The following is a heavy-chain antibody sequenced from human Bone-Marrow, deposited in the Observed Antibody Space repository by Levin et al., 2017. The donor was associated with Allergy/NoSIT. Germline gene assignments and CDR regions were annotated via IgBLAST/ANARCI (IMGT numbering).Heavy chain of an antibody. J-gene: IGHJ4*02. Sequence: SGPTLVKPTQTLTLTCTFSGFSLSTSGMCVTWIRQPPGKALEWLALIDWDDYKYYSTPLKTRLTISKDTSKNQVVLTMTNMDPLDTATYYFARVTLTRNYYDTSGFDYWGQGTPVTVSS. CDR1: GFSLSTSGMC. D-gene: IGHD3-22*01. CDR3: ARVTLTRNYYDTSGFDY. V-gene: IGHV2-70*01. CDR2: IDWDDYK.